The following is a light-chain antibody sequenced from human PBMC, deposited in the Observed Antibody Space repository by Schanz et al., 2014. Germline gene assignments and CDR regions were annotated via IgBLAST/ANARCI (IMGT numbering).Light chain of an antibody. J-gene: IGKJ1*01. CDR1: QSISSD. CDR3: QQRSNWPRT. CDR2: GAS. V-gene: IGKV3D-20*02. Sequence: EIVMTQSPATLSVSPGERATLSCRASQSISSDLAWYRLTPGQVPRLLIYGASSRATGIPDRFSGSGSGTDFTLTISRLEPEDFAVYYCQQRSNWPRTFGQGTKVEIK.